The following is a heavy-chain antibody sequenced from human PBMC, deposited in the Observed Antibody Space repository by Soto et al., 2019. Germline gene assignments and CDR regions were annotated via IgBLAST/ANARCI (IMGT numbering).Heavy chain of an antibody. CDR3: ARWPSSSGYYYRYFDY. V-gene: IGHV4-4*02. D-gene: IGHD3-22*01. CDR2: IYHSGST. Sequence: SETLSLTCAVSGGSISSSNWWSWVRQPPGKGLEWIGEIYHSGSTNYNPSLKSRVTISVDKSKNQFSLKLSSVTAADTAVYYCARWPSSSGYYYRYFDYWGQGTLVTVSS. CDR1: GGSISSSNW. J-gene: IGHJ4*02.